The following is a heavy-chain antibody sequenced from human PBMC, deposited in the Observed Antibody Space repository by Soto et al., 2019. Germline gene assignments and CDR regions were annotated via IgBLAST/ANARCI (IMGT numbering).Heavy chain of an antibody. CDR3: ARAPGDYFDY. CDR2: IFYSGST. J-gene: IGHJ4*02. Sequence: SETLSLTCTVSGGSISSYYWSWIRQPPGKGLEWIGYIFYSGSTYYNPSLKSRVTISVDTSKNQFSLKLSSVTAADTAVYYCARAPGDYFDYWGQGTLVTVSS. CDR1: GGSISSYY. V-gene: IGHV4-59*12.